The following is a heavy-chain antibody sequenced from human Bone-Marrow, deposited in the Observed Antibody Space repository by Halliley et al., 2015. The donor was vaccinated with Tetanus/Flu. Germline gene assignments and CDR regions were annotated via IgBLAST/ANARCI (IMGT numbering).Heavy chain of an antibody. CDR3: ARVTNSSDY. V-gene: IGHV5-51*01. D-gene: IGHD2-21*02. Sequence: LPWMGIIFPADSDPKYSPFFQGQVTISVDKSVNTAYLQWSSLKASDSGIYFCARVTNSSDYWGQGTLVTVAS. J-gene: IGHJ4*02. CDR2: IFPADSDP.